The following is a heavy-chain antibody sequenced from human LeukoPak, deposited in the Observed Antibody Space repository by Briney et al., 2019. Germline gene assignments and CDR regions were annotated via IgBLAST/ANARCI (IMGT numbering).Heavy chain of an antibody. CDR3: ARRRYSGSSQHFDY. V-gene: IGHV3-48*04. Sequence: GGSLRLSCAASGLTFRSYNMNWVRLAPGKGLEWVSSISSSSSTIYYADSVKGRFTIPRDNAKNSLYLQMNSLRAEDTAVYYCARRRYSGSSQHFDYWGQGTLVTVSS. CDR1: GLTFRSYN. CDR2: ISSSSSTI. J-gene: IGHJ4*02. D-gene: IGHD1-26*01.